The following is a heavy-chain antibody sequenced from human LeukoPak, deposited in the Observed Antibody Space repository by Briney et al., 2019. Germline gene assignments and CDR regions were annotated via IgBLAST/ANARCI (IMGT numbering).Heavy chain of an antibody. CDR2: ISTYNGNT. Sequence: GASVKVSCKASGYTFTSYGISWVRQAPGQGLEWMGWISTYNGNTNYGQKLQGRVTMTTDTSTSTVYMELRSLRSDDTAVYYCARDTTIIGTTIVDYWGQGTLVTVSS. CDR1: GYTFTSYG. D-gene: IGHD1-1*01. J-gene: IGHJ4*02. CDR3: ARDTTIIGTTIVDY. V-gene: IGHV1-18*01.